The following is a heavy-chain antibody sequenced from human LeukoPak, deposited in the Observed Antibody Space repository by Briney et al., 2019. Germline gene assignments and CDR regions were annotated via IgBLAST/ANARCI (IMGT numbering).Heavy chain of an antibody. D-gene: IGHD5-18*01. J-gene: IGHJ4*02. V-gene: IGHV3-9*01. Sequence: PGRSLRLSCAASGFTFSSYAMHWVRQAPGKGLEWVSGISWNSGSIGYADSVKGRFTISRDNAKNSLYLQMNSLRAEDTALYYCAKDITAMVTSAFDYWGQGTLVTVSS. CDR2: ISWNSGSI. CDR1: GFTFSSYA. CDR3: AKDITAMVTSAFDY.